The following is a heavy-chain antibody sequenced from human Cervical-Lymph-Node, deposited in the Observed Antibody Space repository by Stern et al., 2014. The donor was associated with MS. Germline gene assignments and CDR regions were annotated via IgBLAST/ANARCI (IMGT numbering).Heavy chain of an antibody. CDR3: ATTRWDLFTWNWFDP. J-gene: IGHJ5*02. CDR1: GGSISSSGYY. D-gene: IGHD1-26*01. Sequence: QVQLVQSGPGLVKPSQTLSLTCTVSGGSISSSGYYWSWIRQPADKGLEWIGRIPDSGRTYYKPSLKSRVTISMDTAQNHVSLHMTSVTAADTAVYYCATTRWDLFTWNWFDPWGQGTLVTVSS. CDR2: IPDSGRT. V-gene: IGHV4-61*02.